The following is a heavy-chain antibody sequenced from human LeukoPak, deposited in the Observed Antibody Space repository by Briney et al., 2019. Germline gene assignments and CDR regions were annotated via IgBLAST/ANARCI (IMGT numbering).Heavy chain of an antibody. CDR2: IYHSWGT. V-gene: IGHV4-38-2*01. D-gene: IGHD6-6*01. CDR1: GYSLSSGYY. Sequence: NPSETLSLICAVSGYSLSSGYYWGWIRQPPGEGLELIGSIYHSWGTFYNPSLKSRVTISVDTSKNQFSLRPTSVTAADTAVYYCARNSFSTSSGDWFDPWGQGTLITVSS. J-gene: IGHJ5*02. CDR3: ARNSFSTSSGDWFDP.